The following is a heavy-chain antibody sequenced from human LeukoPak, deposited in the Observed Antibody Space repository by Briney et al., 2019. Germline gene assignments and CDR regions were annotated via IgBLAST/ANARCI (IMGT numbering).Heavy chain of an antibody. D-gene: IGHD2-15*01. V-gene: IGHV1-69*13. Sequence: SVKVSCKVSGGTFSSYAISWVRQAPGQGLEWMGGIPPIFGTPNYAQKFQGTVTITADEFTSTAYMELSSLRSEDTAVYYCASNPKRYCSGGSCPYYYYGMDVWGQGTTVTVSS. J-gene: IGHJ6*02. CDR1: GGTFSSYA. CDR3: ASNPKRYCSGGSCPYYYYGMDV. CDR2: IPPIFGTP.